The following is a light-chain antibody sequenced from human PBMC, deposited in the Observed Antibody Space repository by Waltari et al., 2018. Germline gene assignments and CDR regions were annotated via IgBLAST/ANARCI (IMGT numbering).Light chain of an antibody. J-gene: IGLJ1*01. CDR3: CSYTGSSPLYV. CDR1: SSYVGSFNL. Sequence: QSALTQPASVSGSPGQSITISCTGTSSYVGSFNLVSWYQQHPGKAPKLIISEGPERPSGLSHRFSGSKSGNTASLTISGLQADDEADYFCCSYTGSSPLYVFGTGTKVSVL. V-gene: IGLV2-23*01. CDR2: EGP.